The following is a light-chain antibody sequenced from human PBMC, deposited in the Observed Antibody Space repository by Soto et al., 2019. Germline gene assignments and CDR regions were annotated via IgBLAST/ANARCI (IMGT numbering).Light chain of an antibody. CDR1: QSVSSY. CDR2: DAS. CDR3: KQRSNWPPGLHT. Sequence: EIVMTQSPATLSLSPGERATLSCRASQSVSSYLAWYQQKPGQAPRLLIYDASNRATGIQARFSGSGSGTDFTLTISSLEPEDFAVYYCKQRSNWPPGLHTLGGGTNVDIK. J-gene: IGKJ4*01. V-gene: IGKV3-11*01.